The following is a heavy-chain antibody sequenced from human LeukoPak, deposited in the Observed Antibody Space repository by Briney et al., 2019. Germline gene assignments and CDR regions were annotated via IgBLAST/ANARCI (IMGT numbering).Heavy chain of an antibody. CDR2: IGSDGRTD. V-gene: IGHV3-30*18. CDR1: GFTFSVHA. J-gene: IGHJ4*02. CDR3: AKSGLSRFDY. Sequence: GGSLRLSCAASGFTFSVHAMHWVRQAPGKGLEWVAVIGSDGRTDYYADPVKGRFTISRDSSKNMMYLQMNSLRAEDTAVYYCAKSGLSRFDYWSQGALVTVSS. D-gene: IGHD4/OR15-4a*01.